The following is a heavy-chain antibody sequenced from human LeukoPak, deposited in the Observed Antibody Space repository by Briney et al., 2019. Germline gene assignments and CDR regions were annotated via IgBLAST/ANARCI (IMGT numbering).Heavy chain of an antibody. CDR1: GFTFSSYS. V-gene: IGHV3-21*01. CDR2: ISSSSSYI. CDR3: AGVGSYTSPPFDY. Sequence: GGSLRLSCAASGFTFSSYSMNWVRQAPGKGLEWVSSISSSSSYIYYADSVKGRFTISRDNAKNSLYLQMNSLRAEDTAVHYCAGVGSYTSPPFDYWGQGTLVTVSS. J-gene: IGHJ4*02. D-gene: IGHD1-26*01.